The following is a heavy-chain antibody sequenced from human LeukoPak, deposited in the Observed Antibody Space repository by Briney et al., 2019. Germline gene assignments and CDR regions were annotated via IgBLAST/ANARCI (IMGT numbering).Heavy chain of an antibody. CDR1: GGTFSSYA. CDR3: ARAYAVVVPAAMNYYYMDV. J-gene: IGHJ6*03. D-gene: IGHD2-2*01. CDR2: IIPILGIA. Sequence: ASVKVSCKASGGTFSSYAISWVRQAPGQGLEWMGRIIPILGIANYAQKFQGRVTITADKSTSTAYMELSSLRSEDTAVYYCARAYAVVVPAAMNYYYMDVWGKGTTVTVSS. V-gene: IGHV1-69*04.